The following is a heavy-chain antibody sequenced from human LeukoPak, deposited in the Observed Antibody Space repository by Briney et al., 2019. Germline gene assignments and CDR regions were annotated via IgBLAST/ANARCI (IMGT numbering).Heavy chain of an antibody. CDR3: AGERFHGSGAPRYDF. V-gene: IGHV3-21*01. D-gene: IGHD3-10*01. CDR1: GFTFSDFT. Sequence: GGSLRLSCAASGFTFSDFTMNWVRQTPGKGLEWVSSISSSTTYIYYTDSVKGRFTISRDNAKNSLYLQMNSLRVEDTALYYCAGERFHGSGAPRYDFWGQGALVTVSS. CDR2: ISSSTTYI. J-gene: IGHJ4*02.